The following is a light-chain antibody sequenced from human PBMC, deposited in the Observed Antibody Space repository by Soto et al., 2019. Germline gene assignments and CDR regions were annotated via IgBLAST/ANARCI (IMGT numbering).Light chain of an antibody. J-gene: IGKJ5*01. CDR3: MKSTQLPPT. Sequence: DVVMTQTPLSLSVAPGQQASISCKSSHNLLHITGETFLFWYLQKPGQSPQILIYEVSTRVSGVPDRLSGSGSGTDFKLEISRVETDDVGIYYCMKSTQLPPTCGQGTRLDIK. CDR1: HNLLHITGETF. CDR2: EVS. V-gene: IGKV2D-29*02.